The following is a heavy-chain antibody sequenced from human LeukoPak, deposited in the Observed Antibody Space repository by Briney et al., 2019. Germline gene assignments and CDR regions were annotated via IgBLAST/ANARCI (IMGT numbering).Heavy chain of an antibody. V-gene: IGHV1-24*01. J-gene: IGHJ4*02. D-gene: IGHD5-24*01. CDR1: GYTLTELS. CDR3: ATFFTDRDGYNAAYFDY. Sequence: GASVKVSCKVSGYTLTELSMHWVRQAPGKGLEWMGGFDPEDGETIYAQKFQGRVTMTEDTSTDTAYMKLSSLRSEDTAVYYCATFFTDRDGYNAAYFDYWGQGTLVTVSS. CDR2: FDPEDGET.